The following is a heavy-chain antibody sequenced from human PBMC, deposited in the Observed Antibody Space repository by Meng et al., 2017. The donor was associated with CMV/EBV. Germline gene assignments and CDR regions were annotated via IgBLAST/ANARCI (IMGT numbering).Heavy chain of an antibody. CDR3: ARGDYSNSHDY. D-gene: IGHD4-11*01. Sequence: GSLRLSCAASGFTVSSNYMSWVRQAPGKGLEWIGSIYYSGSTYYNPSLKSRVTISVDTSKNQFSLKLSSVTAADTAVYYCARGDYSNSHDYWGQGTLVTVSS. CDR2: IYYSGST. V-gene: IGHV4-39*07. J-gene: IGHJ4*02. CDR1: GFTVSSNY.